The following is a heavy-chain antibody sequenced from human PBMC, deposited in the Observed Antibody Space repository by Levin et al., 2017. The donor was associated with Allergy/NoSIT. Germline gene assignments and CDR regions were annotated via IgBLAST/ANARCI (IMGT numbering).Heavy chain of an antibody. CDR2: ISGSGSDI. J-gene: IGHJ4*02. CDR1: GFFTDFY. Sequence: PGGSLRLSCAASGFFTDFYMSWIRQAPGKGLEWISYISGSGSDIRYADSVRGRFTISRDNAKNSLYLQMNSLRAEDTAMYYCASGLQIRQPDYWGQGTLVTVSS. D-gene: IGHD4-11*01. CDR3: ASGLQIRQPDY. V-gene: IGHV3-11*01.